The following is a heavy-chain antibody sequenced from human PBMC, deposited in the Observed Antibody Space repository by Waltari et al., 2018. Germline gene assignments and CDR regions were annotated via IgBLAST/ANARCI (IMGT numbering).Heavy chain of an antibody. Sequence: QVQLVESGGGVVQPGRSLRLSCAASGFTFSSYAMHWVRQAPGKGLEWVAVISYDGSNKDYADSVKGRFTISRDNSKNTLYLQMDSPRAEDTAVYYCARAQGGYCSSTSCSGVMPFWGQGTLVTVSS. V-gene: IGHV3-30*01. CDR2: ISYDGSNK. J-gene: IGHJ4*02. D-gene: IGHD2-2*01. CDR1: GFTFSSYA. CDR3: ARAQGGYCSSTSCSGVMPF.